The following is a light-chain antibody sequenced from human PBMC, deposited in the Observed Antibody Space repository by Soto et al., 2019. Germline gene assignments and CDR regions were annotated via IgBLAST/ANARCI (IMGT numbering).Light chain of an antibody. J-gene: IGLJ1*01. Sequence: QSALTQPASVSGSAGQSITISCTGTSSDVGGYNYVSWYQQHPGKAPKLMIYEVSNRPSGISSRFSDSKSGNTASLTISGLQAEDEADYYCSSYTSSNTFVFGTGTKLTVL. CDR2: EVS. V-gene: IGLV2-14*01. CDR1: SSDVGGYNY. CDR3: SSYTSSNTFV.